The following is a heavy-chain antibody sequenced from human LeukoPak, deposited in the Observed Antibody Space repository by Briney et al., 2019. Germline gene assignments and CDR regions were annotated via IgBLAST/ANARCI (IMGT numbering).Heavy chain of an antibody. D-gene: IGHD2-2*01. CDR3: ARTYSYFGLREVVPAAMPGNWFNP. V-gene: IGHV1-69*13. Sequence: SVKVSCKASGGTFSSYAISWVRQAPGQGLEWMGGIIPIFGTANYAQKFQGRVTITADESTSTAYMELSSLRSEDTAVYYCARTYSYFGLREVVPAAMPGNWFNPWGQGTLVTVSS. CDR1: GGTFSSYA. J-gene: IGHJ5*02. CDR2: IIPIFGTA.